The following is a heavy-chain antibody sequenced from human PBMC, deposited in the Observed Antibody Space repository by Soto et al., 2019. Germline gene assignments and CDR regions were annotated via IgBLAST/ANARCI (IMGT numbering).Heavy chain of an antibody. D-gene: IGHD3-3*01. CDR2: ISYDGSNK. V-gene: IGHV3-30-3*01. CDR3: ASLTIFGVVTLGPSGFDP. J-gene: IGHJ5*02. CDR1: GFTFSSYA. Sequence: PGGSLRLSCAASGFTFSSYAMHWVRQAPGKGLEWVAVISYDGSNKYYADSVKGRFTISRDNSKNTLYPQMNSLRAEDTAVYYCASLTIFGVVTLGPSGFDPWGQGTLVTVSS.